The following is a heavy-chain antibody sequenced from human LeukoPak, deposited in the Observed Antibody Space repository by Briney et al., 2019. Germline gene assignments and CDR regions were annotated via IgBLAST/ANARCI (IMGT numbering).Heavy chain of an antibody. V-gene: IGHV1-2*02. CDR3: ARGDDYGDYWGLY. CDR2: INPNSGGT. Sequence: GASVKVSCKASGYTFTGYYMHWVRQAPGQGLEWMGWINPNSGGTNYAQKFQGRVTMTRDTSISTAYMEVSRLRSDDTAVYYCARGDDYGDYWGLYWGQGTLVTVSS. CDR1: GYTFTGYY. J-gene: IGHJ4*02. D-gene: IGHD4-17*01.